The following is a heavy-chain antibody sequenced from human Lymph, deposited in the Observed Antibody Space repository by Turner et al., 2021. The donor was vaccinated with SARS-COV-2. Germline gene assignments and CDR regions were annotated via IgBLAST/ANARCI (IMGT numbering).Heavy chain of an antibody. CDR3: ARLLTSRRYVDY. D-gene: IGHD3-9*01. Sequence: EVQLVQSGAEVKKSGESRKISCKGSCYSFTNYWIGWVRQMPGKGLECMGIIYPRDSDTRYSPSFQGQVTISADKSITPASLQWSSLKASDTAMYYCARLLTSRRYVDYWGQGTLVTVSS. CDR2: IYPRDSDT. V-gene: IGHV5-51*01. J-gene: IGHJ4*02. CDR1: CYSFTNYW.